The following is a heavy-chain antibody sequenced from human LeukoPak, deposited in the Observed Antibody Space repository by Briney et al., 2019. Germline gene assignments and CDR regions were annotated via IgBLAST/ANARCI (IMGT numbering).Heavy chain of an antibody. D-gene: IGHD4-17*01. CDR1: GFTVSSNY. J-gene: IGHJ4*02. V-gene: IGHV3-53*05. Sequence: GGSLRLSCAASGFTVSSNYMSWVRQAPGKGLEWVSVIYSGGSTYYADSVKGRFTISRDNSKNTLYLQMNSLRAEDTAVYYCARVFFYGDYGAFDYWGQGTLVTVSS. CDR2: IYSGGST. CDR3: ARVFFYGDYGAFDY.